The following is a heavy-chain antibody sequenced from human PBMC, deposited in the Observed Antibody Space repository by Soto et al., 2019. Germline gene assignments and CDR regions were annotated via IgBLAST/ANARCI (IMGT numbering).Heavy chain of an antibody. V-gene: IGHV3-11*01. CDR2: ISGNGRII. CDR1: GFIFSDYY. CDR3: ARDFDADSRTDFDY. J-gene: IGHJ4*02. D-gene: IGHD4-17*01. Sequence: QVQLVESGGGLVKPGGSLRLSCATSGFIFSDYYMHWIRQAPGKGLEWISYISGNGRIIQYADSAKGRFTISRDNAQNSLYLQMNSLRAVDTALYFCARDFDADSRTDFDYWGQGTLVTVCS.